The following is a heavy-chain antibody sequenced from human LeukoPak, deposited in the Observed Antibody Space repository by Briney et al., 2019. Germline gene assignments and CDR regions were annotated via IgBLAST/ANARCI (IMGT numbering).Heavy chain of an antibody. CDR1: GGSFSGYY. Sequence: PSETLSLTCAVYGGSFSGYYWNWIRQPPGKGLEWIGEINHTGSTNYNPSLKSPVTMSVDTSRNQFSLKLSSVTAADTAVYYCARGVVTTVVKSYFDYWGQGTLVTVSS. V-gene: IGHV4-34*01. CDR3: ARGVVTTVVKSYFDY. J-gene: IGHJ4*02. CDR2: INHTGST. D-gene: IGHD4-23*01.